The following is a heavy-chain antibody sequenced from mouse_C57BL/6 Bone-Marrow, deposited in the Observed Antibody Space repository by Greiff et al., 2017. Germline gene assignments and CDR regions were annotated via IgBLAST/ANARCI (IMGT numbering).Heavy chain of an antibody. D-gene: IGHD2-2*01. CDR1: GFSLTSYG. J-gene: IGHJ3*01. CDR2: IWSGGST. CDR3: ARNYGYDGAWFAY. Sequence: VQRVESGPGLVQPSQSLSITCTVSGFSLTSYGVHWVRQSPGKGLEWLGVIWSGGSTDYNAAFISRLSISKDNSKSQVFVKLNSLQADDTAIYYFARNYGYDGAWFAYWGQGTLVTVSA. V-gene: IGHV2-2*01.